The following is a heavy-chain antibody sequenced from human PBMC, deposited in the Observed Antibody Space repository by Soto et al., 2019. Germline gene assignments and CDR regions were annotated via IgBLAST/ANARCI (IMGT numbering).Heavy chain of an antibody. CDR2: IYYSGSA. CDR1: GGSISSYY. Sequence: SQTLSLTCTVSGGSISSYYWSWIRQPPGKGLELIGYIYYSGSANYNPSLKSRVTISVDTSKNQFSLKLSSVTAADTDVYYCARAYSYGYGLYFDYWGQGTLVTVSS. CDR3: ARAYSYGYGLYFDY. J-gene: IGHJ4*02. V-gene: IGHV4-59*08. D-gene: IGHD5-18*01.